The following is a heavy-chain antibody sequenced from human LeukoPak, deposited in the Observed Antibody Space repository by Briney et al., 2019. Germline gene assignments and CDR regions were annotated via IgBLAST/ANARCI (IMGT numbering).Heavy chain of an antibody. CDR2: ISAHNGNT. CDR3: AGRAYCGGDCYFPPDY. CDR1: GYTFTSYG. D-gene: IGHD2-21*02. Sequence: GASVKVSCKASGYTFTSYGISWVRQAPGQGLEWMGWISAHNGNTNYAQKLQGRVTMTTDTSTSTAYMELRSLRSDDTAVYYCAGRAYCGGDCYFPPDYWGQGTLVTVSS. J-gene: IGHJ4*02. V-gene: IGHV1-18*01.